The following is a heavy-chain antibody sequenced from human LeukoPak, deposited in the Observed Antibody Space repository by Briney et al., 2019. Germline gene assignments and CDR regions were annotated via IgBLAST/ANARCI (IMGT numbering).Heavy chain of an antibody. Sequence: GSLRLSCAGSGFTFSSYSMSWVRQAPGKGLEWVSSISSSSTYIYYADSVKGRFTISRDNAKNSLYLQMNSLRAEDTAVYYCATAVVVPAAVDAFDIWGQGTMVTVSS. V-gene: IGHV3-21*01. D-gene: IGHD2-2*01. J-gene: IGHJ3*02. CDR1: GFTFSSYS. CDR2: ISSSSTYI. CDR3: ATAVVVPAAVDAFDI.